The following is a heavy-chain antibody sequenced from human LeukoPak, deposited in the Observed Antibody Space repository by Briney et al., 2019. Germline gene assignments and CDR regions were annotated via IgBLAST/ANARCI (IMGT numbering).Heavy chain of an antibody. V-gene: IGHV3-23*01. CDR1: GFTFSSYA. Sequence: GGSLRLSCAASGFTFSSYAMSWVRQAPGKGLEWVSAISGSGGSTYYADSVKGRFTISRDNSKNTLYLQMNSLRAEDTAVYYCAKVEYCSGGIGCVAFDIWGQGTMVTVSS. CDR3: AKVEYCSGGIGCVAFDI. CDR2: ISGSGGST. D-gene: IGHD2-15*01. J-gene: IGHJ3*02.